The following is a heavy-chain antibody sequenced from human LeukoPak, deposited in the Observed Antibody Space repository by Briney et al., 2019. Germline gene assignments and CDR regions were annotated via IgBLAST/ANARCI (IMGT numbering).Heavy chain of an antibody. D-gene: IGHD4-17*01. CDR1: GFTFSNYG. V-gene: IGHV3-30*03. CDR3: ARDSVTTVTSPDY. Sequence: GRSLRLSCAASGFTFSNYGMHWVRQAPGKGLEWVAVISYDGSNKYYADSVKGRFTISRDNSKNTLYLQMNSLRAEDTAVYYCARDSVTTVTSPDYWGQGTLVTVSS. CDR2: ISYDGSNK. J-gene: IGHJ4*02.